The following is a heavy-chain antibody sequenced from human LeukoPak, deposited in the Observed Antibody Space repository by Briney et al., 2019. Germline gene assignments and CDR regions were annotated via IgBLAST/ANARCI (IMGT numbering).Heavy chain of an antibody. D-gene: IGHD5-12*01. V-gene: IGHV1-69*05. CDR2: IIPRFTP. J-gene: IGHJ4*02. CDR3: AGLGYSGYGPRSRFDN. CDR1: GGTFSNNA. Sequence: ASVKVSCKASGGTFSNNAISWVRQAPGQGLEWMGGIIPRFTPNFAQHFQGRVTITMDEATTTAYLELSNLRSDDTAVYYCAGLGYSGYGPRSRFDNWGQGTLITVST.